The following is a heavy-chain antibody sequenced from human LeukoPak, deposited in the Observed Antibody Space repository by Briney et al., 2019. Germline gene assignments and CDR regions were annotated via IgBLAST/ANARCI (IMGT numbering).Heavy chain of an antibody. V-gene: IGHV3-7*03. J-gene: IGHJ3*02. Sequence: PGGSLRLSCAASGFTFSNYWMSWVRQAPGKGLEWVANIKQDGSQKYYVDSVKGRFTISRDNAKNSLYLQMNSLRAEDTAVYYCAKPGPVAAAVLSDNAFDIWGQGTMVTVSS. CDR3: AKPGPVAAAVLSDNAFDI. CDR2: IKQDGSQK. D-gene: IGHD6-13*01. CDR1: GFTFSNYW.